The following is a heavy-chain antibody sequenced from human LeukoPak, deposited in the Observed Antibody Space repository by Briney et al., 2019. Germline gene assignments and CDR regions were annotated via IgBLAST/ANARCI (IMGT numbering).Heavy chain of an antibody. J-gene: IGHJ4*02. V-gene: IGHV4-59*01. CDR1: GGSISSYY. CDR3: ARVGPAAGYYFDY. Sequence: SETLSLTCTVSGGSISSYYWSWIRQPPGKGLEWIGYIYYSGSTNYNPSLKSRVTISVDTSKNQFSLKLSSVTAADTAVYYCARVGPAAGYYFDYWGQGTLVTVSS. D-gene: IGHD6-13*01. CDR2: IYYSGST.